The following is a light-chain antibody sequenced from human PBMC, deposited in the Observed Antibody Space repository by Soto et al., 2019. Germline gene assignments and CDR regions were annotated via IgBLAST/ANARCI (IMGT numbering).Light chain of an antibody. J-gene: IGKJ4*01. CDR3: QQCNTHPLS. Sequence: DIPMTQSPSTLSASVGDRVTITCRASQSISTWLAWYQQKPGKAPKLLIYKASNLEGGVPSRFSGSGSGTGFTITINSLQPDDFATYYCQQCNTHPLSSGGGTTVEIK. V-gene: IGKV1-5*03. CDR2: KAS. CDR1: QSISTW.